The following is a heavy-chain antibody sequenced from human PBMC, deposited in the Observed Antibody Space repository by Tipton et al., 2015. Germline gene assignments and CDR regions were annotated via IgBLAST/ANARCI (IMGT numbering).Heavy chain of an antibody. J-gene: IGHJ4*02. CDR1: GDSVSSNSAA. D-gene: IGHD2-8*01. CDR3: ARGRDIVLLLYASYFFDN. Sequence: GLVKPSQTLSLTCAISGDSVSSNSAAWNWIRQSPSRGLEWLGNTYYRSKWYSDYAVSVKSRITINSDTSKNQFSLQLNSVTPEDTAVYYCARGRDIVLLLYASYFFDNWGQGTLVTVSS. V-gene: IGHV6-1*01. CDR2: TYYRSKWYS.